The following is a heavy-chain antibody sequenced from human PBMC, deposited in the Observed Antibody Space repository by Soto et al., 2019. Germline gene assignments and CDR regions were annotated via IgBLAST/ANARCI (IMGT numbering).Heavy chain of an antibody. CDR1: GFTFTGSA. V-gene: IGHV1-58*02. Sequence: EASVKLSCKASGFTFTGSAIQWVRQARGQRLEWIGWIVVGSGNTNYAQKFQERVTITRDMSTSTAYMELSSLRSEDTAVYYCAADPGHSSSWYFDYWGQGTLVTVSS. D-gene: IGHD6-13*01. CDR2: IVVGSGNT. CDR3: AADPGHSSSWYFDY. J-gene: IGHJ4*02.